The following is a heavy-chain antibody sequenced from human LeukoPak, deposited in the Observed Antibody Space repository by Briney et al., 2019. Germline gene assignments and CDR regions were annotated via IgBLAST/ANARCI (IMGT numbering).Heavy chain of an antibody. CDR2: ISNDGSDK. CDR3: TRDTGPAAIGDFQR. Sequence: GGSLRLSCAASGFTFRSYGLHWVRQAPGKGLEWVAGISNDGSDKYYEHSVKGRVTISRENSKNTLYLQMHSPRVEDTAVYYCTRDTGPAAIGDFQRWGQGTLVTVSS. CDR1: GFTFRSYG. V-gene: IGHV3-30*03. J-gene: IGHJ1*01. D-gene: IGHD2-2*01.